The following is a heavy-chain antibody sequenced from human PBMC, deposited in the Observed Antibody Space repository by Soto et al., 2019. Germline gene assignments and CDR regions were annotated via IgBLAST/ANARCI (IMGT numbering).Heavy chain of an antibody. CDR3: AKEDLLWFGELLSGGMDV. CDR1: GGTFRSYG. V-gene: IGHV3-30*18. Sequence: HCSAASGGTFRSYGMHWVRQAPGKGLEWVAVISYDGSNKYYADSVKGRFTISRDNSKNTLYLQMNSLRAEDTAVYYCAKEDLLWFGELLSGGMDVWGQGTTVTVSS. J-gene: IGHJ6*02. D-gene: IGHD3-10*01. CDR2: ISYDGSNK.